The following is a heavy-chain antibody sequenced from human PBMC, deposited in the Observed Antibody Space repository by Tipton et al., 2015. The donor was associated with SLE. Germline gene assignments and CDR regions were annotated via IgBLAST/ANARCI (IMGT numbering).Heavy chain of an antibody. V-gene: IGHV4-59*01. J-gene: IGHJ6*02. Sequence: TLSLTCTVSGGSTNSYYWTWIRQPPGKGLEWIGRTYDSGSTNYNPSLKSRVTISQDTSKNQFSLKLSSVTAADTAVYYCAGYCTSTSCYEARGGMDVWGQGTTVTVSS. CDR1: GGSTNSYY. D-gene: IGHD2-2*01. CDR2: TYDSGST. CDR3: AGYCTSTSCYEARGGMDV.